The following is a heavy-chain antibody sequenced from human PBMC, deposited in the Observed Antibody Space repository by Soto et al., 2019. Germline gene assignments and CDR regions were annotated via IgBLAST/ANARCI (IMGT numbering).Heavy chain of an antibody. CDR3: AMAAPAYSSSWYSRDGWFDP. D-gene: IGHD6-13*01. V-gene: IGHV4-4*02. CDR1: GGSISSSNW. CDR2: IYHSGST. J-gene: IGHJ5*02. Sequence: PSETLSLTCAVSGGSISSSNWWCWVRPPPGKGLGWIGEIYHSGSTNYNPSLKSRVTISVDKSKNPFSLKLSCVTAADTAVYYCAMAAPAYSSSWYSRDGWFDPWGQGTLVTVSS.